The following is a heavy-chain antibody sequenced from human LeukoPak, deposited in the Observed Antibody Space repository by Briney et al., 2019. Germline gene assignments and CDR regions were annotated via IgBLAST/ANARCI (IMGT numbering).Heavy chain of an antibody. CDR2: IYYSGST. J-gene: IGHJ5*02. CDR3: ARTYGSGRVNWFDP. Sequence: SETLSLTCTVSGGSISSYYWSWIRQPPGKGLEWIGYIYYSGSTNYNPSLKSRVTISVDTSKNQFSLKLSSVTAADTAVYYCARTYGSGRVNWFDPWAREPWSPSPQ. V-gene: IGHV4-59*01. D-gene: IGHD3-10*01. CDR1: GGSISSYY.